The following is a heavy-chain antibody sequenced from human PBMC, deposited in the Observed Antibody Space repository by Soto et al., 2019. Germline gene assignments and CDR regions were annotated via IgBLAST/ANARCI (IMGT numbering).Heavy chain of an antibody. Sequence: SETLSLTCTVSGGSISSYYWSWIRQPPGKGLEWIGYIYYSGSTNYNSSLKSRVTTSVDTSKNQFSLKLSSVTAADTAVYYCARCSSSWTGGYYYYYGMDVWGQGTTVTVSS. CDR3: ARCSSSWTGGYYYYYGMDV. J-gene: IGHJ6*02. V-gene: IGHV4-59*01. CDR2: IYYSGST. D-gene: IGHD6-13*01. CDR1: GGSISSYY.